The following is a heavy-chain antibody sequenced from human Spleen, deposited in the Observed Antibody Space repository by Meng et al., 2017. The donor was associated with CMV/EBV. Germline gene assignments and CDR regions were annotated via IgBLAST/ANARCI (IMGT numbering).Heavy chain of an antibody. CDR2: IRHSGDIT. V-gene: IGHV4-34*01. Sequence: GLYGGYLSGYYWSWIRQTPGKGLEWIGEIRHSGDITNYNPSLKSRVTISIDTSKKQFSLKLSAVTAADTAVYYCARQYSSSYYSDYWGQGTLVTVSS. D-gene: IGHD6-6*01. J-gene: IGHJ4*02. CDR1: GGYLSGYY. CDR3: ARQYSSSYYSDY.